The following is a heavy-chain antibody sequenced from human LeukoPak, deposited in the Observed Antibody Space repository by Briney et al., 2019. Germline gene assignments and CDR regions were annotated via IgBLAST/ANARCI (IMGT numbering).Heavy chain of an antibody. V-gene: IGHV1-18*01. D-gene: IGHD2-21*02. CDR3: ARVYVPSPLYCGGDCYIDY. Sequence: GASVKVSCKASGGTFSSYGISWVRQAPGQGLEWMGWISAYNGNTNYAQKLQGRVTMTTDTSTSTAYMELRSLRSDDTAVYYCARVYVPSPLYCGGDCYIDYWGQGTLVTVSS. CDR2: ISAYNGNT. J-gene: IGHJ4*02. CDR1: GGTFSSYG.